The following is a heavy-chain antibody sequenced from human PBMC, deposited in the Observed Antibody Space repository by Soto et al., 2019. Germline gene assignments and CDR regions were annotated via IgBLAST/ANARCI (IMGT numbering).Heavy chain of an antibody. D-gene: IGHD1-26*01. V-gene: IGHV3-23*01. J-gene: IGHJ4*02. CDR1: GFTFISYA. CDR2: ISVGGYST. CDR3: AKAGGNPSGSSDY. Sequence: EVQLLESGGGLVQPGGSLRLSCAASGFTFISYAMSWVRQAPGKGLEWVSTISVGGYSTYYADSVKGRFTISRDNAKNTLYLQMNSLRAEDTALYYCAKAGGNPSGSSDYWGQGTLVTVSS.